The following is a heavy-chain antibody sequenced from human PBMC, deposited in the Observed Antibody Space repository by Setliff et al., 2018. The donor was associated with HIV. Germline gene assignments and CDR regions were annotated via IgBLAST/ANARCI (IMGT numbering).Heavy chain of an antibody. V-gene: IGHV3-23*01. D-gene: IGHD6-19*01. Sequence: GGSLRLSCAASGFAFDNYCMTWVRQAPGKGLEWVSGISGSGGSTYYADSVKGRFTISRDNAKNTLYLQMNSLRGEDTAVYYCARHSDWYGNDAFDIWGQGTRVTVS. CDR1: GFAFDNYC. CDR2: ISGSGGST. CDR3: ARHSDWYGNDAFDI. J-gene: IGHJ3*02.